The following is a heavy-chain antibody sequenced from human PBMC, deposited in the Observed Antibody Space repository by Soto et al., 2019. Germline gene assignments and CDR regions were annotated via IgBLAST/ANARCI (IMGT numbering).Heavy chain of an antibody. D-gene: IGHD2-21*02. Sequence: QVQLQESGPGLVKPSETLSLTCTVSGGSINSNYWSWIRQPPGKGLEWIGYIHYSGRTNYNPSLRSRVTISVDTSKNQFYLKLTSVCPVYTALYHYARTASRGCYWGQGTLVTVSS. CDR1: GGSINSNY. CDR2: IHYSGRT. V-gene: IGHV4-59*01. J-gene: IGHJ4*02. CDR3: ARTASRGCY.